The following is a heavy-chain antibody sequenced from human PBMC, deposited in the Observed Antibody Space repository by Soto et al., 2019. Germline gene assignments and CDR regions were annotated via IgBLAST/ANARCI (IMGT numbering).Heavy chain of an antibody. Sequence: PSETLSLTCTVSGGSISSGGYYWSWIRQHPGKGLEWIGYIYYSGSTYYNPSLKSRVTISVDTSKNQFSLKLSSVTAADTAVYYCARGGAEANCRYYYYSMDVRGKRTTVTVSS. CDR3: ARGGAEANCRYYYYSMDV. CDR1: GGSISSGGYY. J-gene: IGHJ6*03. CDR2: IYYSGST. D-gene: IGHD7-27*01. V-gene: IGHV4-31*03.